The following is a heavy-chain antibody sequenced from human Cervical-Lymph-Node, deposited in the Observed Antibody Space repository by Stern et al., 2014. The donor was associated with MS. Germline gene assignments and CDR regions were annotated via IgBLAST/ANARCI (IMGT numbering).Heavy chain of an antibody. V-gene: IGHV3-53*01. Sequence: EVQLVESGGGVIQPGGSLRLSCTASGFTVSRDYMRWVRQAPGKGLEWVSLITNVGSHFYTGSVKGRFTISRDDSKNTVYLHITSLRAEDTAMYYCARDTSSPERSDWWGQGTLVTVSS. CDR1: GFTVSRDY. CDR3: ARDTSSPERSDW. J-gene: IGHJ4*02. D-gene: IGHD1-1*01. CDR2: ITNVGSH.